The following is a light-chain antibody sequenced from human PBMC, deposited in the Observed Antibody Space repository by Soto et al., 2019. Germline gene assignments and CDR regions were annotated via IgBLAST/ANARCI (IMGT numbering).Light chain of an antibody. Sequence: PGERVTLSCRSSQSVADNLAWFQQKPGQGPRLLIYGASTRATGIPARFSGSGSETDFTLTVSSLRSEDSAVYYCQQYNYWPITFGQGTRLEIK. CDR3: QQYNYWPIT. J-gene: IGKJ5*01. CDR2: GAS. CDR1: QSVADN. V-gene: IGKV3-15*01.